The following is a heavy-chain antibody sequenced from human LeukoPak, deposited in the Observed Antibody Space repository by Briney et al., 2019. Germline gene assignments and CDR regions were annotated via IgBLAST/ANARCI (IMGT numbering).Heavy chain of an antibody. V-gene: IGHV3-11*04. CDR1: GFTFSDYY. J-gene: IGHJ4*02. CDR3: ARDVSGSQNYYFDY. D-gene: IGHD3-22*01. CDR2: ISSSGSTI. Sequence: NSGGSLRLSCAASGFTFSDYYMSWIRQAPGKGLEWVSYISSSGSTIYYADSVKGRFTISRDNAKNSLYLQMNSLRAEDTAVYYCARDVSGSQNYYFDYWGQGTLVTVSS.